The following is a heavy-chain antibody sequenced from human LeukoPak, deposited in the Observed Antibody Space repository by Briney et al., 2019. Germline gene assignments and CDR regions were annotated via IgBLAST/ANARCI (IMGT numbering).Heavy chain of an antibody. Sequence: SETLSLTCSVSGDSIGSYYWTWIRQSPGKGLEWIGYIYYGGSTNYSPSLQSRVSISVDTSNNQFSLQLRSVTATDTAIYYCARGRARDGSYPWLDSWGQGTLVTASS. CDR1: GDSIGSYY. CDR3: ARGRARDGSYPWLDS. J-gene: IGHJ5*01. D-gene: IGHD3-16*02. CDR2: IYYGGST. V-gene: IGHV4-59*01.